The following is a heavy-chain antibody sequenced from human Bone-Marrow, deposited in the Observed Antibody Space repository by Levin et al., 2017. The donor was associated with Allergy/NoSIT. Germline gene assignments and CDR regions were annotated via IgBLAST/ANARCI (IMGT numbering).Heavy chain of an antibody. CDR2: TLYRSQWYS. Sequence: SQTLSLTCVISGDSVSNNGAAWNWIRQSPSRGLQWLGRTLYRSQWYSHYEESVKGRLTIVPDTSKNQFSLHLESVTPEDSAVYYCARDGRAAAGLHYFDFWSQGTLVTVSS. V-gene: IGHV6-1*01. CDR3: ARDGRAAAGLHYFDF. CDR1: GDSVSNNGAA. J-gene: IGHJ4*02. D-gene: IGHD6-13*01.